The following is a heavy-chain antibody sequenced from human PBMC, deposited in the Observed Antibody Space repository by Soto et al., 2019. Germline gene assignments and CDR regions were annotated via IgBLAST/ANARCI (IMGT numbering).Heavy chain of an antibody. CDR3: ARGPHGTYYFDY. D-gene: IGHD1-1*01. J-gene: IGHJ4*02. V-gene: IGHV4-30-2*01. CDR1: GGSISSGGYS. CDR2: IYHSGST. Sequence: PSETLSLTCGVSGGSISSGGYSWSWIRQPPGKGLEWIGYIYHSGSTYYNPSLKSRVTISVDRSKNQFSLKLSSVTAADTAVYYCARGPHGTYYFDYWGQGTLVTVSS.